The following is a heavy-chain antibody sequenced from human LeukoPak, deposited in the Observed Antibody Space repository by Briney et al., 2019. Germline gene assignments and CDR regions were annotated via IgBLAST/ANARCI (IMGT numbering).Heavy chain of an antibody. CDR2: IIPIFGTA. CDR1: GGTFSSYA. Sequence: SVKVSCKASGGTFSSYAISWVRQAPGQGLEWMGGIIPIFGTANYAQKFQGRVTITADESTSTAYMELSSLRSEDTAVYYCARRAGYDSSGYYYGLDYWGQGTLVTVSS. J-gene: IGHJ4*02. CDR3: ARRAGYDSSGYYYGLDY. V-gene: IGHV1-69*13. D-gene: IGHD3-22*01.